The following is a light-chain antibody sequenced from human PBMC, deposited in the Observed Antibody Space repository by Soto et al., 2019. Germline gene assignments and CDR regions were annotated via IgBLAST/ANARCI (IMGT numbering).Light chain of an antibody. CDR1: QSVSSK. Sequence: EIVLTQSPATLSLSPGERATLSCRASQSVSSKLAWYQQKPGQTPRLLIYDASTRATGIPTRFSGSGSGTDFTLTISSLEPEDFAVYYCQQRSNWPITFGQGTKVEIK. CDR3: QQRSNWPIT. CDR2: DAS. V-gene: IGKV3-11*01. J-gene: IGKJ2*01.